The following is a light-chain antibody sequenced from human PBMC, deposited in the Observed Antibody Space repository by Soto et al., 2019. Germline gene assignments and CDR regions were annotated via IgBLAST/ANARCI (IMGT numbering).Light chain of an antibody. J-gene: IGKJ1*01. CDR2: KAS. V-gene: IGKV1-5*03. CDR3: QQYESFPRT. CDR1: QSISSW. Sequence: DIQMTQSPSTLSASVGDRVTITCRASQSISSWLAWYQQKPGKAPKLLIYKASSLESGVPSRFSGSGSGTDFTLRVSSLQPDDFATYYCQQYESFPRTFGQGTTVVVK.